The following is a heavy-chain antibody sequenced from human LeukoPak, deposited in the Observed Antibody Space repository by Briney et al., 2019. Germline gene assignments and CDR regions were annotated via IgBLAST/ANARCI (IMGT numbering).Heavy chain of an antibody. J-gene: IGHJ4*02. D-gene: IGHD5-12*01. Sequence: ASVKASCKASGYTFTSYGISWVRQAPGQGLEWMGWISAYNGNTNYAQKLQGRVTMTTDTSTSTAYMELRSLRSDDTAVYYCARAGIVATKYYFDYWGQGTLVTVSS. CDR1: GYTFTSYG. V-gene: IGHV1-18*01. CDR3: ARAGIVATKYYFDY. CDR2: ISAYNGNT.